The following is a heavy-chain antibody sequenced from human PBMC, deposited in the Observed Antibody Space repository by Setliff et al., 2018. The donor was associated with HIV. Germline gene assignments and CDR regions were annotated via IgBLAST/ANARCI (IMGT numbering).Heavy chain of an antibody. CDR3: ARLGRAIDDGGSSLRLDF. CDR2: ISSSGIT. V-gene: IGHV4-4*09. J-gene: IGHJ4*02. CDR1: DDSFSNYD. D-gene: IGHD2-21*01. Sequence: PSETLSLTCVVSDDSFSNYDWTWIRQSPGKTLEWIGYISSSGITNYNPSLRSRATISIETSNTRFSLWLRSATAADTATYFCARLGRAIDDGGSSLRLDFWGQGMLVTVSS.